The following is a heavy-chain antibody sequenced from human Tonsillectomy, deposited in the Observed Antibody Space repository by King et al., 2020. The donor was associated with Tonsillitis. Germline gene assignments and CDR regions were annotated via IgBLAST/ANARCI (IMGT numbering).Heavy chain of an antibody. D-gene: IGHD5-18*01. CDR2: IKQDGSEK. CDR1: GFTFSSYW. V-gene: IGHV3-7*01. J-gene: IGHJ3*02. CDR3: ARDPSRYSYGTDAFDI. Sequence: DVQLVESGGGLVQPGGSLRLSCAASGFTFSSYWMSWVRQAPGKGLEWVANIKQDGSEKYYVDSVKGRFTISRDNAKNSLYLQMNSLRAEDTAVYYCARDPSRYSYGTDAFDIWGQGTMVTVSS.